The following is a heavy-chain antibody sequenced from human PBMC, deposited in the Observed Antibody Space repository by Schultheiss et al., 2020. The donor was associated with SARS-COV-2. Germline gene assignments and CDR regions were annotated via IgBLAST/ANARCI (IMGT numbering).Heavy chain of an antibody. V-gene: IGHV3-74*01. CDR1: GFTFSNAW. CDR3: AGIDGYADY. CDR2: INSDGSST. J-gene: IGHJ4*02. Sequence: GGSLRLSCAASGFTFSNAWMNWVRQAPGKGLVWVSRINSDGSSTSYADSVKGRFTISRDNAKNTLYLQMNSLRAEDTAVYYCAGIDGYADYWGQGTLVTVSS. D-gene: IGHD5-24*01.